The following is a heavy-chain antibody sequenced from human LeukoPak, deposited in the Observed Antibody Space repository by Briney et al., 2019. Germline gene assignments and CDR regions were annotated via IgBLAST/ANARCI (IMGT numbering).Heavy chain of an antibody. D-gene: IGHD4-17*01. J-gene: IGHJ6*02. CDR2: IIPIFGTA. V-gene: IGHV1-69*13. Sequence: ASVTVSCKASGYTFTSYGISWVRQAPGQGLEWMGGIIPIFGTANYAQKFQGRVTITADESTSTAYMELSSLRSEDTAVYYCARGGPYGGYYYGMDVWGQGTTVTVSS. CDR3: ARGGPYGGYYYGMDV. CDR1: GYTFTSYG.